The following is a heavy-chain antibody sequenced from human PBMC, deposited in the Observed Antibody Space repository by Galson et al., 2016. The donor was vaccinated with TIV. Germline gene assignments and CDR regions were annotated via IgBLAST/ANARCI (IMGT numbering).Heavy chain of an antibody. D-gene: IGHD3-3*01. Sequence: SLRLSCAASGLTSNSYGIHWVRQAPGKGLEWVAVTWYDGSNQYYAESVKGRFTIARDNSKNTMHLQMNSLRPEDTAVYYCARDNSGLTNFGVAQGWPDPWGQGTLVTVSS. CDR2: TWYDGSNQ. J-gene: IGHJ5*02. CDR1: GLTSNSYG. V-gene: IGHV3-33*01. CDR3: ARDNSGLTNFGVAQGWPDP.